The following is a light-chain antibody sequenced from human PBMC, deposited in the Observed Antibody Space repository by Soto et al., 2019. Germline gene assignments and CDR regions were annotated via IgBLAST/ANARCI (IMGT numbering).Light chain of an antibody. J-gene: IGLJ1*01. CDR1: ALPKQY. CDR2: KDS. Sequence: SYELTQPPSVSVSPGQTARITCSGDALPKQYAYWYQQKPGQAPVLVIYKDSERPSGIPERFSGSSSGTTVTLTISGVQEEDDAYYYCQSADSSGYVFGTGTKVTVL. CDR3: QSADSSGYV. V-gene: IGLV3-25*02.